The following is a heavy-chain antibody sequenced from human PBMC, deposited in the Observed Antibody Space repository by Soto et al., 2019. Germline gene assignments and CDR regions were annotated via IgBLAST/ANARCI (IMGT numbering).Heavy chain of an antibody. CDR1: GYTFTDYG. D-gene: IGHD3-16*02. CDR2: VNTYKGNT. J-gene: IGHJ4*02. CDR3: ARERGNYRYFDY. V-gene: IGHV1-18*01. Sequence: QVQLAQSGAEVKKPGASVKVSCEASGYTFTDYGITWVRQAPGQGLEWMGWVNTYKGNTKYAQRLQGRVTMTTETSTSTAYMELRSLRSDDTAVYFCARERGNYRYFDYWGQGTLVTVSS.